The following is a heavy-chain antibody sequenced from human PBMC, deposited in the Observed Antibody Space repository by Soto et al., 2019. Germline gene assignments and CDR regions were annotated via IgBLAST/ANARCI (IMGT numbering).Heavy chain of an antibody. CDR3: AREPVGATYYYYYGMDV. Sequence: GGSLRLSCAASGFTFSSYGMHWVRQAPGKGLEWVAVIWYDGSNKYYADSVKGRFTTSRDNSKNTLYLQMNSLRAEDTAVYYCAREPVGATYYYYYGMDVWGQGTTVTVSS. D-gene: IGHD1-26*01. J-gene: IGHJ6*02. CDR2: IWYDGSNK. V-gene: IGHV3-33*01. CDR1: GFTFSSYG.